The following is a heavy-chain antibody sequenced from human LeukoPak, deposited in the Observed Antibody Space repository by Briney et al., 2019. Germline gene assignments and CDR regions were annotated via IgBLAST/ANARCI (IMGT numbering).Heavy chain of an antibody. CDR2: INHSGST. Sequence: SETLSLTCSVSGGSISSSSYYWGWIRQPPGKGLEWIGEINHSGSTNYNPSLKSRVTISVDTSKNQFSLKLSSVTAADTAVYYCARGHYGSGNTTHPPKYYFDYWGQGTLVTVSS. CDR1: GGSISSSSYY. D-gene: IGHD3-10*01. CDR3: ARGHYGSGNTTHPPKYYFDY. J-gene: IGHJ4*02. V-gene: IGHV4-39*07.